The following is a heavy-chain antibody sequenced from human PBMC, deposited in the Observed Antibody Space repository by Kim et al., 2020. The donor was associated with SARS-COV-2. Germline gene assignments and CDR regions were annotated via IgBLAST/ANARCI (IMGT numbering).Heavy chain of an antibody. J-gene: IGHJ6*02. D-gene: IGHD3-10*01. V-gene: IGHV4-39*01. CDR3: ARQAVVVRGKHYYYYYGMDV. Sequence: SETLSLTCTVSGGSISSSSYYWGWIRQPPGKGLEWIGSIYYSGSTYYNPSLKSRVTISVDTSKNQFSLKLSSVTAADTAVYYCARQAVVVRGKHYYYYYGMDVWGQGTTVTVSS. CDR1: GGSISSSSYY. CDR2: IYYSGST.